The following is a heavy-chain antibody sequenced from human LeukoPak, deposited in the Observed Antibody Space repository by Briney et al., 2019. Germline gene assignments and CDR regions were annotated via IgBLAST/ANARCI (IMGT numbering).Heavy chain of an antibody. D-gene: IGHD4-17*01. V-gene: IGHV3-48*01. CDR1: GFTFSSYS. CDR2: ISSSSSTI. CDR3: ARADYGDLKVFDY. J-gene: IGHJ4*02. Sequence: GESLRLSCATSGFTFSSYSMNWVRQAPGKGLEWVSYISSSSSTIYYADSVKGRFTISRDNAKNSLYLQMNSLRAEDTAVYYCARADYGDLKVFDYWGQGTLVTVSS.